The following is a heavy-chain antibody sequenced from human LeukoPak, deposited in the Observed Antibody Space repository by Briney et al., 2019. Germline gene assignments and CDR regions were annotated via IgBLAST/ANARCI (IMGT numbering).Heavy chain of an antibody. CDR2: IRYDGSNK. Sequence: GGSLRLSCAASGFTFSSYGMHWVRQAPGKGLGWVAFIRYDGSNKYYADSVKGRFTISRDNSKNTLYLQMNSLRAEDTAVYYCARRIAAAATVLYYYYYMDVWGKGTTVTISS. CDR1: GFTFSSYG. J-gene: IGHJ6*03. D-gene: IGHD6-13*01. V-gene: IGHV3-30*02. CDR3: ARRIAAAATVLYYYYYMDV.